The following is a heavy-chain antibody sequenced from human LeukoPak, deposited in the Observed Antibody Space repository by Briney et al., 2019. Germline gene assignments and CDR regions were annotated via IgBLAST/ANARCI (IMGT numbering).Heavy chain of an antibody. V-gene: IGHV1-8*01. J-gene: IGHJ5*02. D-gene: IGHD1-14*01. Sequence: ASVKVSCKTSGNPFTTYEINWVRQPAGQGLEWMGWVHPNTGNTAYAQRFQGRVTMTRDTSISTAYMELSSLTSNDTAVYFCARGPRNDPWGQGTLVTVSS. CDR2: VHPNTGNT. CDR3: ARGPRNDP. CDR1: GNPFTTYE.